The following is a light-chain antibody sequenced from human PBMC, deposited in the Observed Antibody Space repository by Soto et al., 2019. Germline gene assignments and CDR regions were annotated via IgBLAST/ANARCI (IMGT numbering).Light chain of an antibody. CDR2: DTD. Sequence: QSVLTQPPSVSAAPGQRVTISCSGRSSNIGKSHVSWYQHLPGTAPKLLIYDTDKRPSGIPDRLYGSKSGTAATLDITGLQTGDEADYYCATWDDSLSAAVFGPGTKVTVL. CDR3: ATWDDSLSAAV. CDR1: SSNIGKSH. J-gene: IGLJ1*01. V-gene: IGLV1-51*01.